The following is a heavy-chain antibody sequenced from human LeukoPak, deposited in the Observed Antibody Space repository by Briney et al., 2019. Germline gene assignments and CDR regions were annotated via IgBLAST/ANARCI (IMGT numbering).Heavy chain of an antibody. CDR1: GDSISSSSFY. Sequence: PSETLSLTCTVSGDSISSSSFYWGWIRQPPGKGLEWIGSIYYSGSTYYNPSLKSRVTISVDTSKNQFSLRLSSVTAADTAMYYCARHVFVRYCSGGSCYFDFWGQGALVTVSS. J-gene: IGHJ4*02. CDR2: IYYSGST. V-gene: IGHV4-39*01. D-gene: IGHD2-15*01. CDR3: ARHVFVRYCSGGSCYFDF.